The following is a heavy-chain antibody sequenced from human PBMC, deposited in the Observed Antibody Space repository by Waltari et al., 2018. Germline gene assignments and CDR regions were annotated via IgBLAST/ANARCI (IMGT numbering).Heavy chain of an antibody. V-gene: IGHV1-69*08. D-gene: IGHD5-12*01. CDR2: IIPIFGTA. CDR1: GGPFSSYA. J-gene: IGHJ6*02. Sequence: QVQLVQSGAEVKKPGSSVKVSCKASGGPFSSYAISWVRQAPGQGLEWMGRIIPIFGTANYAQKFQGRVTITADKSTSTAYMELSSLRSEDTAVYYCASGGYDSYYYYYGMDVWGQGTTVTVSS. CDR3: ASGGYDSYYYYYGMDV.